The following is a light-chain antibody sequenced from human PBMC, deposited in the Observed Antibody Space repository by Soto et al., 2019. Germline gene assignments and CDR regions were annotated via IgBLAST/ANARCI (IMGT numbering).Light chain of an antibody. CDR1: QSVSSH. J-gene: IGKJ5*01. Sequence: ELVFTQSPATLSLSPGDRATLSCRASQSVSSHFAWYQQKSGQAPRLLIYDASKRATGIPARFSGSGSGTDFTLTISSLEPEDFAVYYCQQRSNWPTLGQGTRLEIK. CDR2: DAS. V-gene: IGKV3-11*01. CDR3: QQRSNWPT.